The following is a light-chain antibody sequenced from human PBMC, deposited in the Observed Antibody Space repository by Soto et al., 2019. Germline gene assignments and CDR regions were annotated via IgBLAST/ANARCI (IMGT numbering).Light chain of an antibody. CDR1: SSNIGANY. V-gene: IGLV1-51*01. J-gene: IGLJ1*01. Sequence: QSVLTQPPSVSAAPGQQVTISCSGSSSNIGANYVSWYQHLPGTAPKLVVYDNDRRPSGIPGRFSGSKSGTSATLVITGLQTGDEADYYCGTWDDRLDGNYVFGTGTKLTVL. CDR2: DND. CDR3: GTWDDRLDGNYV.